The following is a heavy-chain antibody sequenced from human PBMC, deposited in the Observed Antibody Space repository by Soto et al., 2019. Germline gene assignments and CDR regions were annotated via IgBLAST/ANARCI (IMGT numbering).Heavy chain of an antibody. V-gene: IGHV1-3*01. D-gene: IGHD5-12*01. CDR2: INAGNGNT. CDR3: ATSIVAFY. Sequence: ASVKVSCKASGYTFTGYYMHWVRQAPGQRLEWMGWINAGNGNTKYSQKFQGRVIITRGTSAGTAYMELRSLRSEDTAVYYCATSIVAFYWGQGTLVTVSS. CDR1: GYTFTGYY. J-gene: IGHJ4*02.